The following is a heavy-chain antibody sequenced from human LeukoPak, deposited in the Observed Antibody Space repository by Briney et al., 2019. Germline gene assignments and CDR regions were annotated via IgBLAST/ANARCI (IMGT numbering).Heavy chain of an antibody. V-gene: IGHV3-30*04. J-gene: IGHJ4*02. CDR2: ISYDGSNK. Sequence: PGGSLRLSCAASGFTFSSYAMHWVRQAPGKGLDWVAVISYDGSNKYYADSVKGRFTISRDNSKNTLYLQMNSLRAEDTAVYYCASSGSGSYPDYWGQGTLVTVSS. D-gene: IGHD3-10*01. CDR3: ASSGSGSYPDY. CDR1: GFTFSSYA.